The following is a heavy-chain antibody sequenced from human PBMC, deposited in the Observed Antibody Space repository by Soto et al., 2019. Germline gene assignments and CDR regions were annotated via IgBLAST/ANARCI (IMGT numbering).Heavy chain of an antibody. Sequence: RGALRLSCAASGFTFSSCWMSWVRQAPGKGLEWVANIKQDGSEKYYVDSVKGRFTISRDNAKNSLYLQMNSLRAEDTAVYYCARDTCSGYAHRGPRDGFDIWGQGTMVSVSS. CDR1: GFTFSSCW. J-gene: IGHJ3*02. V-gene: IGHV3-7*01. CDR3: ARDTCSGYAHRGPRDGFDI. D-gene: IGHD5-12*01. CDR2: IKQDGSEK.